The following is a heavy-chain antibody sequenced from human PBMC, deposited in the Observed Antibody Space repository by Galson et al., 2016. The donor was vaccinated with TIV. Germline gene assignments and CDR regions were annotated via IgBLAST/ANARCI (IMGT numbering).Heavy chain of an antibody. CDR3: ARSGDRGGYMDV. Sequence: SVKVSCKASGDSFSSYTINWVRQAPGQGLEWMGGIVPIVGSISKAQRFQGRLTITADESTSNAYMELTSLTSGDTAVYYCARSGDRGGYMDVWGKGTTFAVSS. CDR2: IVPIVGSI. V-gene: IGHV1-69*13. J-gene: IGHJ6*03. D-gene: IGHD3-10*01. CDR1: GDSFSSYT.